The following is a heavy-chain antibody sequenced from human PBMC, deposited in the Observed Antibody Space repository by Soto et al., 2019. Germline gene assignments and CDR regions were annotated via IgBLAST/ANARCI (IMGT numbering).Heavy chain of an antibody. CDR1: GGSISSGDYY. J-gene: IGHJ4*02. CDR3: ARGGYGYMRFFDY. Sequence: QVQLQESGPGLVKPSQTLSLTCAVSGGSISSGDYYWRWIRHHQETCLEWIGYISYRGYTYYNPSITLRVTISVDTSKNHFSLKLSSVTDADTAVYHFARGGYGYMRFFDYRGQGTLVTVSS. D-gene: IGHD5-12*01. CDR2: ISYRGYT. V-gene: IGHV4-31*11.